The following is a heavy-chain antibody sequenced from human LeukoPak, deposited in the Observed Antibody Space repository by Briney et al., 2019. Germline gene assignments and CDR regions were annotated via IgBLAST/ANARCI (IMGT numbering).Heavy chain of an antibody. CDR2: IYYSGST. D-gene: IGHD3-3*01. J-gene: IGHJ4*02. V-gene: IGHV4-31*03. CDR1: GGSISSGGYY. CDR3: AGGRGITIFGEFDY. Sequence: PSQTLSLTCTASGGSISSGGYYWSWIRQHPGKGLEWIGYIYYSGSTYYNPSLKSRVTISVDTSKNQFSLKLSSVTAADTAVYYCAGGRGITIFGEFDYWGQGTLVTVSS.